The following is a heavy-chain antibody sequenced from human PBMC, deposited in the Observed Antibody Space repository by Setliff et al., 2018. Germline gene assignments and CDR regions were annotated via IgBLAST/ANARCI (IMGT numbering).Heavy chain of an antibody. CDR1: GYSFTDYW. D-gene: IGHD2-21*01. J-gene: IGHJ5*02. Sequence: PGESLKISCKGSGYSFTDYWIAWVRQTPGKGLEWVGTIYPGNADTRYSPSFQGQVTISTDTSINTAFLQWNNLKASDTAVYYCARRGERFFNWFDPWGQGTLVTVSS. CDR2: IYPGNADT. CDR3: ARRGERFFNWFDP. V-gene: IGHV5-51*01.